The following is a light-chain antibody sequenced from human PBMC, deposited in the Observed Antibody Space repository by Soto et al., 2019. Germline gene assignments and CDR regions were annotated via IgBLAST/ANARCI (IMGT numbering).Light chain of an antibody. Sequence: DIQMTQSPSSLSASVGDRVTITCRASQSISSYLNWYQQKPGKAPKLLIYAASSLQSGVPSRFSVSGSGTDFTLNISSLQPEDFATYYCQQRYSTPQTFGQGTKVEIK. V-gene: IGKV1-39*01. CDR2: AAS. CDR3: QQRYSTPQT. J-gene: IGKJ1*01. CDR1: QSISSY.